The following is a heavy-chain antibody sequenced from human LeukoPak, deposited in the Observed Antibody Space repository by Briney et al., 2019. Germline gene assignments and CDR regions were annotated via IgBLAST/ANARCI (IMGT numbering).Heavy chain of an antibody. CDR3: VRARTTMTTGDY. Sequence: GGSLRLSCAASGFILSDYYMSWIRQVPGKGLEWVSYISGSSTYTNYADSLKGRFTISRDNAKNSLYLQMNSLRAEDSAVYYCVRARTTMTTGDYWGQETLVTVSS. D-gene: IGHD4-17*01. V-gene: IGHV3-11*06. CDR1: GFILSDYY. CDR2: ISGSSTYT. J-gene: IGHJ4*02.